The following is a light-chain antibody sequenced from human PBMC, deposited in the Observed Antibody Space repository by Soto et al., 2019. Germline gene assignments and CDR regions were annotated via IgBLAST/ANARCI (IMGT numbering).Light chain of an antibody. J-gene: IGKJ4*01. V-gene: IGKV1-5*01. CDR3: QHYNSYSLT. CDR2: DAS. Sequence: DIQMTQSPSTLSASVGDRVTITCRASQSISSWLAWYKQKPGKASKLLIYDASSLESGVPSRFSGSGSGTEFTLAISSLQPDDFATYYCQHYNSYSLTFGGGTKVEIK. CDR1: QSISSW.